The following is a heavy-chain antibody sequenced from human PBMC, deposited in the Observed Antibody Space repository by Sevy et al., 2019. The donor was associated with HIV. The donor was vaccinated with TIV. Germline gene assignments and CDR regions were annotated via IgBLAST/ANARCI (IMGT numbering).Heavy chain of an antibody. CDR2: IIPIFGTA. J-gene: IGHJ6*02. CDR1: GGTFSSYA. Sequence: ASVKVSCKASGGTFSSYAISWVRQAPGQGLEWMGGIIPIFGTANYAQKFQGRVTITADESTSTAYMELSSLRSEDTAVYYCARESITIFGVVIRGYGMDVWGQGTTVTVSS. D-gene: IGHD3-3*01. CDR3: ARESITIFGVVIRGYGMDV. V-gene: IGHV1-69*13.